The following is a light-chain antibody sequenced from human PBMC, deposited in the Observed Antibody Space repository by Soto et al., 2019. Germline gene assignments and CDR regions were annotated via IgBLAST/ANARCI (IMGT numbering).Light chain of an antibody. CDR1: SGHSSYA. CDR2: LNSDGSH. J-gene: IGLJ2*01. Sequence: QPVLTQSPSASASLGASVKLTCTLSSGHSSYAIAWHQQQPEKGPRYLMKLNSDGSHSKGDGIPDRFSGSSSGAERYLTISSLQSEDEADYYCQTWVTGPVVFGGGTQLTVL. CDR3: QTWVTGPVV. V-gene: IGLV4-69*01.